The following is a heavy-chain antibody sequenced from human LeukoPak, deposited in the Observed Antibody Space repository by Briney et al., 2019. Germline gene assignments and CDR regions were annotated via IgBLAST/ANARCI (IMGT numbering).Heavy chain of an antibody. CDR2: IYYSGST. CDR3: ARLSAGQLWPQSYYYYYGMDV. CDR1: GGSISSSSYY. J-gene: IGHJ6*02. D-gene: IGHD5-18*01. V-gene: IGHV4-39*01. Sequence: PSETLSLTWTVSGGSISSSSYYWGWIRQPPGKGLEWIGSIYYSGSTYYNPSLKSRVTISVDTSKNQFSLKLSSVTAADTAVYYCARLSAGQLWPQSYYYYYGMDVWGQGTTVTVSS.